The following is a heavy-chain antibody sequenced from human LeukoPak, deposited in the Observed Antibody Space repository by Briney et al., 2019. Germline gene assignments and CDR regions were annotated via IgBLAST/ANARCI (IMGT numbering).Heavy chain of an antibody. J-gene: IGHJ4*02. CDR3: ARVSSNSSSWYLDY. Sequence: SETLSLTCAVYGGSFSGYYWSWIRQPPGKGLGWIGEINHSGSTNYNPSLKSPVTISVDTSKNQFSLKLSSVTAADTAVYYCARVSSNSSSWYLDYWGQGTLVTVSS. CDR1: GGSFSGYY. V-gene: IGHV4-34*01. CDR2: INHSGST. D-gene: IGHD6-13*01.